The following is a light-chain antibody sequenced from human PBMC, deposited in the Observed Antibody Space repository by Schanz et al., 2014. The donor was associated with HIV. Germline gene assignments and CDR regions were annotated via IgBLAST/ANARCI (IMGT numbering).Light chain of an antibody. V-gene: IGKV1-39*01. CDR2: STS. Sequence: DIQMTQSPSSLTASVGDRVTITCRASQSISSFLNWYQQKPGKAPNLLISSTSNLYSGVPSRFSGSGSGTDFTLTISSLQPEDFATYYCQQSYSTPYTFGQGTKLEIK. CDR3: QQSYSTPYT. CDR1: QSISSF. J-gene: IGKJ2*01.